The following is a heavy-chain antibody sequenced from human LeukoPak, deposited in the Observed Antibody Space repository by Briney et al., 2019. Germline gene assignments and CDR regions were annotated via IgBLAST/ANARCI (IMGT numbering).Heavy chain of an antibody. D-gene: IGHD2-2*01. CDR1: GYTFTGYY. CDR2: INPNSDGT. Sequence: ASVKVSCKASGYTFTGYYMHWVRQAPGQGLEWMGWINPNSDGTNYAQKFQGRVTMTRDTSISTAYMELSRLRSDDTAVYYCARDWGLVVVPAAPSDWFDPWGQGTLVTVSS. J-gene: IGHJ5*02. CDR3: ARDWGLVVVPAAPSDWFDP. V-gene: IGHV1-2*02.